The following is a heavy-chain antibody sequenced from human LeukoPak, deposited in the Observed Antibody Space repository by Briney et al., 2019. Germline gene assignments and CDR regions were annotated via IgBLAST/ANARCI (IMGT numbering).Heavy chain of an antibody. CDR2: ISGSGGST. J-gene: IGHJ3*02. CDR3: AKDQAATNAFDI. CDR1: GFTFSSYA. Sequence: PGGSLRLPCAASGFTFSSYAMSWVRQAPGKGLEWVSAISGSGGSTYYADSVKGRFTISRDNTKNTLYLQMNSLRAEDTAVYYCAKDQAATNAFDIWGQGTMVTVSS. V-gene: IGHV3-23*01.